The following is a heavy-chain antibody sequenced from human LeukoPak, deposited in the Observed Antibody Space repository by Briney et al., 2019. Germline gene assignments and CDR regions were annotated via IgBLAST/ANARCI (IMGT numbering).Heavy chain of an antibody. J-gene: IGHJ2*01. V-gene: IGHV4-34*01. D-gene: IGHD1-14*01. CDR1: GGSFSGYY. CDR3: ARGVWYKPMMVARYFDL. Sequence: PSETLSLTCGVYGGSFSGYYWNWIRQPPGKGLEWIGEINHSGSTNYNPSLKSRVTISVDTSKNQFSLKLSSVTAADTAVYYCARGVWYKPMMVARYFDLWGRGTLVTVSS. CDR2: INHSGST.